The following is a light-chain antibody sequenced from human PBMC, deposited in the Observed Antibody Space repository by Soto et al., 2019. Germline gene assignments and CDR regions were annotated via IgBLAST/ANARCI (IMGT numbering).Light chain of an antibody. V-gene: IGLV2-23*02. J-gene: IGLJ1*01. Sequence: QSALTQPASVPGSPGQSITISCTGTSSDFGNYNLVSWYQQHPGKVPKLILFEVNKRPSGVSGRFSGSKSGNTASLTISGLQAEDGADYYCCSFTSSNTHVFGTGTKLTV. CDR2: EVN. CDR3: CSFTSSNTHV. CDR1: SSDFGNYNL.